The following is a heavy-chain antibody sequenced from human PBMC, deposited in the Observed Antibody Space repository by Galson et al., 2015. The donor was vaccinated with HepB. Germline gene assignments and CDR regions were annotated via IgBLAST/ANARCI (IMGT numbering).Heavy chain of an antibody. CDR1: RFTFDDYA. Sequence: SLRLSCAASRFTFDDYAMHWVRQAPGKGLEWVSVIYSGGSTYYADSVEGRFTISRDNSKNTLYLQMSSLRAEDTAVYYCARGGDNDYYGMDVWGQGTTVTVSS. CDR3: ARGGDNDYYGMDV. V-gene: IGHV3-53*01. CDR2: IYSGGST. D-gene: IGHD2-8*01. J-gene: IGHJ6*02.